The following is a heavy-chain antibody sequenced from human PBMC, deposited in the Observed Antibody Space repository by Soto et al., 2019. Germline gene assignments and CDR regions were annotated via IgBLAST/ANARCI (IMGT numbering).Heavy chain of an antibody. CDR2: IYYRGNT. J-gene: IGHJ6*02. V-gene: IGHV4-31*11. CDR3: ARGWYYYGLDV. Sequence: KPSETLSLTCAVSGGSISSGDYYWNWIHQRPGKGLEWIGNIYYRGNTNYNPSLKSRIIMSMDMSENQFSLKLTSVTAADTAVYYCARGWYYYGLDVWGQGTLVTVSS. CDR1: GGSISSGDYY.